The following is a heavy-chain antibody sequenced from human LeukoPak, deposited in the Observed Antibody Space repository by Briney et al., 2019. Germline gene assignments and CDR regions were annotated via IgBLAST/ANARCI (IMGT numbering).Heavy chain of an antibody. Sequence: SETLSLTCAVYGGSFSGYYWSWIRRPPGKGLEWIGEINHSGSTNYNPSLKCRVTISVDTSKNQFSLKLSSVTAADTAVYYCAIFSHYFDYWGQGTLVTVSS. CDR2: INHSGST. CDR3: AIFSHYFDY. J-gene: IGHJ4*02. D-gene: IGHD3-9*01. CDR1: GGSFSGYY. V-gene: IGHV4-34*01.